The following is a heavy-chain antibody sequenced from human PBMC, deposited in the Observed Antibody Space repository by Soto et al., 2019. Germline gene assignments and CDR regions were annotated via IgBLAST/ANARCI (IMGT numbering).Heavy chain of an antibody. V-gene: IGHV4-30-4*01. Sequence: QVQLQESGPGLVKPSQTLSLTCTVSGASISSGDYYWTWIRQPPGKGLEWNGSIYYSGNTYYNPSLKSRVTISVDPSNNQFPLKLSSVTAADTAVYYCARASYDSSTYYLDYWGQGTLVTVSS. CDR2: IYYSGNT. J-gene: IGHJ4*02. D-gene: IGHD3-22*01. CDR3: ARASYDSSTYYLDY. CDR1: GASISSGDYY.